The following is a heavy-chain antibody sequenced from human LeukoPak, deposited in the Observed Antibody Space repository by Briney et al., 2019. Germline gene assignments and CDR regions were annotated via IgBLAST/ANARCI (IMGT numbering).Heavy chain of an antibody. J-gene: IGHJ3*02. CDR2: IYTSGST. CDR1: GGSISSYY. Sequence: SETLSLTXTVSGGSISSYYWSWIRQPAGKGLEWIGRIYTSGSTNYNPSLKSRVTISVDTSKNQFSLKLSSVTAADTAVYYCARLPRSVVGAFDIWGQGTMVTVSS. V-gene: IGHV4-4*07. D-gene: IGHD1-26*01. CDR3: ARLPRSVVGAFDI.